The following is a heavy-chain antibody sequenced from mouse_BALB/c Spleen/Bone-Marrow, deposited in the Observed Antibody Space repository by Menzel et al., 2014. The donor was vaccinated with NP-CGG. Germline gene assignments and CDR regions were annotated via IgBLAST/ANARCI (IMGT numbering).Heavy chain of an antibody. J-gene: IGHJ3*01. V-gene: IGHV14-3*02. CDR2: IDPANGNT. Sequence: VHVKQSGAELVKPGASVKLSCTASGFNIKETYMHWVKQRPEQGLEWIGRIDPANGNTKYDPKFQGKATITADTSSNTAYLQLSSLTSEDTAVYYCARGYDEGFAYWGQGTLVTVSA. CDR1: GFNIKETY. CDR3: ARGYDEGFAY. D-gene: IGHD2-14*01.